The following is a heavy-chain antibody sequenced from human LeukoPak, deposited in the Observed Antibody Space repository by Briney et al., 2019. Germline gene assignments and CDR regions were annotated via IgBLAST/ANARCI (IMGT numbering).Heavy chain of an antibody. CDR2: IYYSGST. CDR1: GGSISNYY. V-gene: IGHV4-59*08. J-gene: IGHJ4*02. CDR3: TRHRGSGFDY. Sequence: KPSETLSLTCTVSGGSISNYYWSWIRQPPGKGLEWIAYIYYSGSTNYNPSLKSRVAISVDTSKNHFSLKLSSVTAADTAIYYCTRHRGSGFDYWGQGTLVSVSS. D-gene: IGHD6-19*01.